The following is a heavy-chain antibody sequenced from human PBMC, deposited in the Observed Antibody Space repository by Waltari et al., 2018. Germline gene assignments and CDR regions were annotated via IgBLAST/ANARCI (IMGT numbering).Heavy chain of an antibody. J-gene: IGHJ4*02. Sequence: GGTNYAQKFQGRVTMTRDTSISTAYMELSRLRSDDTAVYYCARGGEGDHSPFDYWGQGTLVTVSS. D-gene: IGHD2-21*02. V-gene: IGHV1-2*02. CDR3: ARGGEGDHSPFDY. CDR2: GGT.